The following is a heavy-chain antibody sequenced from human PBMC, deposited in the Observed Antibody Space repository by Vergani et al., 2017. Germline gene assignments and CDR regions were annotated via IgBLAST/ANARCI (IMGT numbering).Heavy chain of an antibody. Sequence: QVQLVQSGAEVKQPGSSVKVSCKASGGTFSSYAISWVRQAPGQGLEWMGRIIPILGIANYAQKFQGRVTITADKSTNTAYMELSSLRSEDTAVYYGAKGDSSSPPWGYYGMDVWGQGTTVTVSS. CDR1: GGTFSSYA. CDR2: IIPILGIA. D-gene: IGHD6-6*01. J-gene: IGHJ6*02. V-gene: IGHV1-69*04. CDR3: AKGDSSSPPWGYYGMDV.